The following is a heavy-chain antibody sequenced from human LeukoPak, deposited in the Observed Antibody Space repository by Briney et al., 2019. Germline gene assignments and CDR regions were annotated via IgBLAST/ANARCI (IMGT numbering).Heavy chain of an antibody. D-gene: IGHD3-3*01. CDR1: GFTFSSYE. CDR2: ISSNGSTI. J-gene: IGHJ3*02. V-gene: IGHV3-48*03. Sequence: GGSLRLSCAASGFTFSSYEMNWVRQAPGKGLEWVSYISSNGSTIYYADSVKGRFTISTDNANNSLYLQMNSLRAEDTAVYYCARSLRNAFDIWGQGTMVTVPS. CDR3: ARSLRNAFDI.